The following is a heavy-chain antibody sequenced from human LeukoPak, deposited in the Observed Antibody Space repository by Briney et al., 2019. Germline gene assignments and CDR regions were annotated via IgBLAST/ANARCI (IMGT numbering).Heavy chain of an antibody. V-gene: IGHV3-48*01. CDR1: EFSVGSNY. CDR3: ASGWFDP. CDR2: ISSSSSTI. Sequence: GGSLRLSCAASEFSVGSNYMTWVRQAPGKGLEWVSYISSSSSTIYYADSVKGRFTISRDNAKNSLYLQMNSLRAEDTAVYYCASGWFDPWGQGTLVTVSS. J-gene: IGHJ5*02.